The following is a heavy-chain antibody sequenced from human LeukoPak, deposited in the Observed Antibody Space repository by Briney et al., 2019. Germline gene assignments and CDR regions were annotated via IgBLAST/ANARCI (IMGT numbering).Heavy chain of an antibody. D-gene: IGHD1-26*01. CDR3: ARDPSGSFFNWFDP. V-gene: IGHV4-59*01. CDR1: GGSISTYY. J-gene: IGHJ5*02. Sequence: SETLSLTCTVSGGSISTYYWSWIWQPPGKGLEWIGYIYYSGGTNYNPSLKSRVPISVATSKHQFSLKLSSVTAADPAVYYCARDPSGSFFNWFDPWGQGTLVTVSS. CDR2: IYYSGGT.